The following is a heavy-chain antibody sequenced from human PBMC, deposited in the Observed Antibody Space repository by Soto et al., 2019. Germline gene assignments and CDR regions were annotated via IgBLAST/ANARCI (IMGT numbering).Heavy chain of an antibody. J-gene: IGHJ4*02. CDR1: SGSISTYY. CDR3: ARGYDYGKFDY. V-gene: IGHV4-59*01. CDR2: IYYSGST. D-gene: IGHD4-17*01. Sequence: PSETLSLTCTVSSGSISTYYWSWIRQPPGKGLEWIGYIYYSGSTNYNPSLKSRVTISVDTSKNQFSLKLSSVTAADTAVYYCARGYDYGKFDYWGPGTLVTVSS.